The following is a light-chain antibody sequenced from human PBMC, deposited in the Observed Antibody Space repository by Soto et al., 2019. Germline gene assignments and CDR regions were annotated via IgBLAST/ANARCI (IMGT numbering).Light chain of an antibody. Sequence: QPASVSGAPGKSITISCSDVGTYGVVSWYQQHPGKVPKLMIYDGTQRPSAVSDRFSGSKSANTASLTISGLQAEEEADYYCSLDAGPNTYVFGTGTKVTVL. V-gene: IGLV2-23*01. CDR1: DVGTYGV. J-gene: IGLJ1*01. CDR2: DGT. CDR3: SLDAGPNTYV.